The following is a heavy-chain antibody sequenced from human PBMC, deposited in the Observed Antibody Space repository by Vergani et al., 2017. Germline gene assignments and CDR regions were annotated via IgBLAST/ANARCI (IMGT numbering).Heavy chain of an antibody. CDR1: ESSFISNE. CDR2: INPIDSKI. V-gene: IGHV5-51*01. CDR3: TIHVPCGDVACLHFDH. J-gene: IGHJ4*02. Sequence: EVMLVQSGAEVKKPGESLKISCKYSESSFISNEIAWVRQMSGKGLQWMWNINPIDSKIAYSPSFQGQSIMSLDKSITTAYLQWRSLKASATAIYYCTIHVPCGDVACLHFDHWGQGTLVTVSS. D-gene: IGHD2-21*01.